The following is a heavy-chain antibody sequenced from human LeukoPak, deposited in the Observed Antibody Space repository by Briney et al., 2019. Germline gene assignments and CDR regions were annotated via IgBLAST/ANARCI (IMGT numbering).Heavy chain of an antibody. CDR3: VSGYYSDYFDY. CDR1: GGTFSSYA. Sequence: SVKVSCKASGGTFSSYAISWVRQAPGQGLEWMGGIIPIFGTANYAQKFQGRVTITADESTSTVYMELSSLRSEDTAVYYCVSGYYSDYFDYWGQGTLVTVSS. CDR2: IIPIFGTA. D-gene: IGHD3-22*01. J-gene: IGHJ4*02. V-gene: IGHV1-69*01.